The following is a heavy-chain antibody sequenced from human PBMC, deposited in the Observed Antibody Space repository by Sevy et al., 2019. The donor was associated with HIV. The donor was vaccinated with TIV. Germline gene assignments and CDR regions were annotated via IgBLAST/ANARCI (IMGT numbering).Heavy chain of an antibody. CDR1: GFSFSSYA. CDR3: AKGGRRGHDYSHFDY. J-gene: IGHJ4*02. D-gene: IGHD2-21*01. Sequence: GGSLRLSCTASGFSFSSYAMNWVRQAPGKGPEWVSSISGSGGSSYYADSVKGRFTISRDNSKNTLYLQMNSLRVEHTALYYCAKGGRRGHDYSHFDYWGQGILVTVSS. CDR2: ISGSGGSS. V-gene: IGHV3-23*01.